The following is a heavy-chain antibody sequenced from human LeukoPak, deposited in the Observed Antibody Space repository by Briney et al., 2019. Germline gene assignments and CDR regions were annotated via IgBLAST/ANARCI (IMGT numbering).Heavy chain of an antibody. CDR3: ARDVVSRVAARDYYYYMDV. V-gene: IGHV1-8*01. Sequence: ASVKVSCKASGYTFTSYDINWVRQATGQGLEWMGWMNPNSGNTGYAQKFQGRVTMTRNTSISTAYMELSSLRSEDTAVYYCARDVVSRVAARDYYYYMDVWGKGTTVTVSS. J-gene: IGHJ6*03. CDR1: GYTFTSYD. D-gene: IGHD6-6*01. CDR2: MNPNSGNT.